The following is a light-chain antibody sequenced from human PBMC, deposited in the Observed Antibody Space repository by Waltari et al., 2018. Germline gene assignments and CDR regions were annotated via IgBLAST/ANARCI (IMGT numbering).Light chain of an antibody. J-gene: IGLJ2*01. V-gene: IGLV3-1*01. CDR2: LDT. Sequence: SYELTQPPSVSVSPGQTASITCSGHKLVYKFACWYQQKPGQSPVLVIYLDTKRPSGIPERFSGSNSGNTATLTISGTQAMDEADYYCQAWDSSTVVFGGGTKLTVL. CDR3: QAWDSSTVV. CDR1: KLVYKF.